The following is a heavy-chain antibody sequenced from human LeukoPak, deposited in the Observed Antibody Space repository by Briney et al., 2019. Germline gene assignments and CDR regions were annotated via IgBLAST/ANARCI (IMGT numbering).Heavy chain of an antibody. CDR3: ARGPPLLMQYYYDSSGYYYYFDY. CDR2: INPSGGST. CDR1: GYTFTSYY. D-gene: IGHD3-22*01. J-gene: IGHJ4*02. V-gene: IGHV1-46*01. Sequence: ASVKVSCTASGYTFTSYYMHWVRQAPGQGLEWMGIINPSGGSTSYAQKFQGRVTMTRDTSTSTVYMELSSLRSEDTAVYYCARGPPLLMQYYYDSSGYYYYFDYWGQGTLVTVSS.